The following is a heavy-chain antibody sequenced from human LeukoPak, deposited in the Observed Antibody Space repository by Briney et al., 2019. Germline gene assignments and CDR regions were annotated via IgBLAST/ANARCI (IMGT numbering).Heavy chain of an antibody. Sequence: SETLSLTCTVSGGSISSYYWSWIRQPPGKGLEWIGYIYYSGSTYYNPSLKSRVTISVDTSKNQFSLKLSSVTAADTAVYYCAGVGVYGYWGQGTLVTVSS. CDR1: GGSISSYY. V-gene: IGHV4-59*04. J-gene: IGHJ4*02. CDR2: IYYSGST. D-gene: IGHD3-3*01. CDR3: AGVGVYGY.